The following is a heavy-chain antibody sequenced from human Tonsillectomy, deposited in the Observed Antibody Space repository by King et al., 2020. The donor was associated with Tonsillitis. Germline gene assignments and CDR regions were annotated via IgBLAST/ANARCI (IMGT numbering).Heavy chain of an antibody. CDR1: GFTFSHYA. CDR3: AKILTYCSGGSCYSAGLDS. CDR2: MSYDGSNK. Sequence: QLVQSGGGVVQPGRSLRLSCAASGFTFSHYAMHWVRQPPGKGLEWVAIMSYDGSNKYYEESVRGRFTISRDNSKNTLYLQMSGLRAEDTAVYYCAKILTYCSGGSCYSAGLDSWGQGTPVTVSS. D-gene: IGHD2-15*01. J-gene: IGHJ4*02. V-gene: IGHV3-30*04.